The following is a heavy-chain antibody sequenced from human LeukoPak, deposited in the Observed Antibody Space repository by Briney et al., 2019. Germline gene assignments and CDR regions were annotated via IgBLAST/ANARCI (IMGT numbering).Heavy chain of an antibody. V-gene: IGHV3-48*04. D-gene: IGHD3-10*01. J-gene: IGHJ4*02. CDR1: GFTFSSYS. CDR3: AGPTKTDSGTKDIDY. CDR2: ISSSSHRT. Sequence: GGSLRLSCVASGFTFSSYSINWVRRAPGKGLEWVAYISSSSHRTYYADSVKGRFTISRDNAKNSLFLQMDSLRPEDTAMYYCAGPTKTDSGTKDIDYWGQGTLVTVSS.